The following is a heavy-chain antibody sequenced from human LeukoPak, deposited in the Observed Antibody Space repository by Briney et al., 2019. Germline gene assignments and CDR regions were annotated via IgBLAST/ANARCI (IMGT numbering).Heavy chain of an antibody. CDR3: AKEYTPSSPLGELDS. V-gene: IGHV3-30*02. CDR1: GFNLNSCA. D-gene: IGHD6-6*01. Sequence: GGSLRLSCAVSGFNLNSCAMHWVRQAPGKGLEWVAVIRHDEANSFYADSVQGRFTISRDTSKKLLYLQMNSLRVEDTAVYYCAKEYTPSSPLGELDSWGQGTLVTVSS. CDR2: IRHDEANS. J-gene: IGHJ4*02.